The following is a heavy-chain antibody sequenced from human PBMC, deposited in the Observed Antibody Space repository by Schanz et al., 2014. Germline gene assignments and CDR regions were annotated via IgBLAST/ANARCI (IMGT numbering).Heavy chain of an antibody. CDR1: GFTFSRNA. D-gene: IGHD3-9*01. J-gene: IGHJ4*02. V-gene: IGHV3-48*02. Sequence: EVQLVESGGGLVQPGGSLRLSCAASGFTFSRNAMNWVRQAPGKGLEWVSYISATSAKIDYADSVQGRFTISRDNAKNSLYLQMKSLRDEDTAVYYCVRSHSGSTAYSAFDYWGQGTLVTVSS. CDR2: ISATSAKI. CDR3: VRSHSGSTAYSAFDY.